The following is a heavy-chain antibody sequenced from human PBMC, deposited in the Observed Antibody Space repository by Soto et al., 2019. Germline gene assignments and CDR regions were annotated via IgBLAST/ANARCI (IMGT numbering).Heavy chain of an antibody. Sequence: GGSLRLSCASSGFPFTKYAMNWVRLAPGKGLEWVSGISGSGDDTYYADSVKGRFTISRDNSKNMLYVQMNRLRVEDAAVYYCAKDFSLSSSSRPDYWGQGTLVTVSS. V-gene: IGHV3-23*01. CDR3: AKDFSLSSSSRPDY. CDR2: ISGSGDDT. J-gene: IGHJ4*02. CDR1: GFPFTKYA. D-gene: IGHD6-13*01.